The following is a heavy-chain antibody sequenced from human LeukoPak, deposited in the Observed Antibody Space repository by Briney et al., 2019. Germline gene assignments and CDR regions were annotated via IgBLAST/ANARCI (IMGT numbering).Heavy chain of an antibody. CDR1: GFTFSSYD. V-gene: IGHV3-13*01. CDR2: IGTAGDT. D-gene: IGHD3-22*01. J-gene: IGHJ4*02. Sequence: GGSLRLSCAASGFTFSSYDMHWVRQATGKGLEWVSAIGTAGDTYYPGSVKGRFTISRENAKNSLYLQMNSLRAEDTAVYYCARDRRYYFDSSGSYDYWGQGTLVTVSS. CDR3: ARDRRYYFDSSGSYDY.